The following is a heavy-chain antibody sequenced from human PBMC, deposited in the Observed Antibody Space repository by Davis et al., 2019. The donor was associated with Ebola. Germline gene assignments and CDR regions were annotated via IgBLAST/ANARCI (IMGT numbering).Heavy chain of an antibody. Sequence: PSETLSLTCTVSGGSISSGDYYWSWIRQPPGKGLEWIGYIYYSGSTYYNPSLKSRVTISVDTSKNQFSLKLSSVTAADTAVYYCRSSGYYNRYYFDYWGQGTLVTVSS. J-gene: IGHJ4*02. CDR1: GGSISSGDYY. D-gene: IGHD3-22*01. CDR3: RSSGYYNRYYFDY. CDR2: IYYSGST. V-gene: IGHV4-30-4*03.